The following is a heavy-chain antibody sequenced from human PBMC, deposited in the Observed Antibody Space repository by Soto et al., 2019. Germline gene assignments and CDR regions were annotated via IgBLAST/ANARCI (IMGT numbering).Heavy chain of an antibody. Sequence: ASVKVSCKVSGYTLTELSMHWVRQAPGKGLEWMGGFDPEDGETIYAQKFQGRVTMTEDTSTDTAYMELSSLRSEDTAVYYCATVRRSTTIFDYWGQGTLVNVSS. V-gene: IGHV1-24*01. CDR2: FDPEDGET. CDR1: GYTLTELS. CDR3: ATVRRSTTIFDY. J-gene: IGHJ4*02. D-gene: IGHD3-3*01.